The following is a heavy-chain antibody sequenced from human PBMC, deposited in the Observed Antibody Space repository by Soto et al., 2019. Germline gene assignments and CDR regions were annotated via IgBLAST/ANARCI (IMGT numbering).Heavy chain of an antibody. CDR3: ARPAYNYDSSGYWVY. V-gene: IGHV3-7*03. CDR1: GFTFSSYW. D-gene: IGHD3-22*01. J-gene: IGHJ4*02. CDR2: IKQDGSEE. Sequence: PGGSLRLSCAASGFTFSSYWMSWVRQAPGRGLEWVASIKQDGSEEYHVDSVKGRFSISRDNAKNSLFLQMSSLRAEDTAVYYCARPAYNYDSSGYWVYWGQGTLVTVSS.